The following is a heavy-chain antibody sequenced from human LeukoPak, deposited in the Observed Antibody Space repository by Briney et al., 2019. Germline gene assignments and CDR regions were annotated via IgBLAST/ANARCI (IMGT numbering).Heavy chain of an antibody. CDR2: IYSGGST. J-gene: IGHJ4*02. V-gene: IGHV3-53*01. CDR3: ARGRPRNTTMIHD. CDR1: GFTVSSNY. D-gene: IGHD5-18*01. Sequence: GGSLRLSCAASGFTVSSNYMSWVRQARGKGLEWVSVIYSGGSTYYADSVKGRFTISRDNSKNTLSLQMNSLRAEDPAMYYCARGRPRNTTMIHDWGQGTLVTVSS.